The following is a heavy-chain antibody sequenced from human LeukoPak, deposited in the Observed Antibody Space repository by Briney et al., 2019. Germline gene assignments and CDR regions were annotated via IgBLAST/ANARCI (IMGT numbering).Heavy chain of an antibody. V-gene: IGHV1-2*02. CDR3: ARDPIAVAGTGFDY. CDR1: GYTFTGYY. CDR2: INPNSGGT. J-gene: IGHJ4*02. Sequence: GASVKVPCKASGYTFTGYYMHWVRQAPGQGLEWMGWINPNSGGTNYAQKFQGRVTMTRDTSISTAYMELSRLRSDDTAVYYCARDPIAVAGTGFDYWGQGTLVTVSS. D-gene: IGHD6-19*01.